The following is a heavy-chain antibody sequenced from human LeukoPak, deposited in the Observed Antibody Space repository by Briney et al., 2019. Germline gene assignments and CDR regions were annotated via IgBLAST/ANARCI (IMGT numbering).Heavy chain of an antibody. J-gene: IGHJ4*02. D-gene: IGHD1-26*01. CDR3: ARLVGAATDPFDY. CDR1: GGSNSSRSYY. V-gene: IGHV4-39*01. Sequence: PSETLSLTCTVSGGSNSSRSYYWGWIRQPPGKGLEWIASIYYSGSTYYNPSLKSRVTISIDTSKNQFSLKVSSVTAADTAVYYCARLVGAATDPFDYWGQGTLVTVSS. CDR2: IYYSGST.